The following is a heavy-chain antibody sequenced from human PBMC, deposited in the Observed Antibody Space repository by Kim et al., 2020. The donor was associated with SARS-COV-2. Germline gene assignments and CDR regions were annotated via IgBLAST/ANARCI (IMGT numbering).Heavy chain of an antibody. CDR2: INWDGGST. CDR3: AKDKNSGWNGWFDS. J-gene: IGHJ5*01. CDR1: GFTFEDYA. D-gene: IGHD6-19*01. V-gene: IGHV3-43D*03. Sequence: GGSLRLSCAASGFTFEDYAMHWVRQAPGKGLEWVSLINWDGGSTYYADSVKGRFTISRDNSKNSLYLQLNSLRPEDTALYYCAKDKNSGWNGWFDSWGHGTLVTVSS.